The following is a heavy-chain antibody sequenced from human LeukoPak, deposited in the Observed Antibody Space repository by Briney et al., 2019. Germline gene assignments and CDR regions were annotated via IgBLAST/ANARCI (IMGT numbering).Heavy chain of an antibody. CDR1: GFTVSSNY. J-gene: IGHJ4*02. V-gene: IGHV3-53*01. CDR2: VYGSGRT. D-gene: IGHD4-17*01. CDR3: ARDQYYGDYED. Sequence: GGSLRLSCAASGFTVSSNYMSWVRQAPGKGLEWVAVVYGSGRTYSADSVRGRFIISRDYSKDMLYLQMNGLRAEDTAVYYCARDQYYGDYEDWGQGTLVTVSS.